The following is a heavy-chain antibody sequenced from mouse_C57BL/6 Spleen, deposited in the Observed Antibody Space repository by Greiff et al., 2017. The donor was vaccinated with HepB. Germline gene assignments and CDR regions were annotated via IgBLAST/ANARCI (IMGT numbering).Heavy chain of an antibody. J-gene: IGHJ4*01. CDR3: ARDSLLSSYAMDY. Sequence: VQLQQSGAELVKPGASVKISCKASGYAFSSYWMNWVKQRPGKGLEWIGQIYPGDGDTNYNGKFKGKATLTADKSSSTAYMQLSSLTSEDSAVYFCARDSLLSSYAMDYWGQGTSVTVSS. D-gene: IGHD2-10*01. CDR2: IYPGDGDT. V-gene: IGHV1-80*01. CDR1: GYAFSSYW.